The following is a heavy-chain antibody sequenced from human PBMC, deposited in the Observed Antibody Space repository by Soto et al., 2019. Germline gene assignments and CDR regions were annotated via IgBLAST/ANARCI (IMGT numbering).Heavy chain of an antibody. CDR2: IWFNGTTA. J-gene: IGHJ4*02. CDR3: ARALDRFGDYIGYFDY. D-gene: IGHD4-17*01. V-gene: IGHV3-33*01. CDR1: GFTFFDYG. Sequence: GGSLRLSCAVSGFTFFDYGMHWVRQAPGKGLEWVTFIWFNGTTAYYADSVKGRFTISRDNSRNTVYLHMSGLRVDDTAMYYCARALDRFGDYIGYFDYWGQGTPVTV.